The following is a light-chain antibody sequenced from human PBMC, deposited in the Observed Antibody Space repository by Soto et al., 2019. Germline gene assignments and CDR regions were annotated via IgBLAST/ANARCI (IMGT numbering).Light chain of an antibody. CDR3: AAWDDSLNGPV. J-gene: IGLJ2*01. Sequence: QSVLTQPPSASGTPGQRVTISCSGSSSNIGSNTVNWYQQLPGTAPKLLIYSNNRRPSGVPDRFSDSKSGTSASLAISGLQSEDEADYYCAAWDDSLNGPVFGGGTKLTVL. CDR2: SNN. CDR1: SSNIGSNT. V-gene: IGLV1-44*01.